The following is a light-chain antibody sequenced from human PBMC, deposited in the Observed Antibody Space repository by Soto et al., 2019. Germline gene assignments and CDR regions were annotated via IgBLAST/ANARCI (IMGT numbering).Light chain of an antibody. CDR2: ASS. J-gene: IGKJ3*01. CDR3: QQSYSTPNT. V-gene: IGKV1-39*01. CDR1: QSISSY. Sequence: DIQMTQSPSSLSASVGDRVTITCRASQSISSYLNWYQQKPGKAPKLLIYASSSLQSGVPSRFIGRGYGTDFTLTISSLQPEDFATYYCQQSYSTPNTFVPGTKVDIK.